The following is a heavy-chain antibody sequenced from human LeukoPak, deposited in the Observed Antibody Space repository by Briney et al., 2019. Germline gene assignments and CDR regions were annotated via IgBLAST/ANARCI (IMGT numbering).Heavy chain of an antibody. Sequence: GGSLRLSCAASGFTLNNYAMSWVRQAPGKGLEWVAIISHDGSNKYYADSVKGRFTISRDNSKNTLFLQMDSLRAEDTAVYYCAGPQKFFIYWGQGTLVTVSS. CDR3: AGPQKFFIY. J-gene: IGHJ4*02. CDR2: ISHDGSNK. V-gene: IGHV3-30-3*01. D-gene: IGHD3-3*01. CDR1: GFTLNNYA.